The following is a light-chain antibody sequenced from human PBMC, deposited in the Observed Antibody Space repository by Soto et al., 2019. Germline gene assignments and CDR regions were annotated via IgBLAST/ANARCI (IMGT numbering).Light chain of an antibody. CDR2: EDT. Sequence: QSVLTQPPSASGSPGQSVTISCTGTSTDVGAYNYVSWYQQQPGKAPKLVIYEDTQRPSGVPDRFSGSKSGNTASLSGSGLQAEDEADYYCGSHAGNSNLVFGGGTKLTVL. CDR1: STDVGAYNY. CDR3: GSHAGNSNLV. V-gene: IGLV2-8*01. J-gene: IGLJ3*02.